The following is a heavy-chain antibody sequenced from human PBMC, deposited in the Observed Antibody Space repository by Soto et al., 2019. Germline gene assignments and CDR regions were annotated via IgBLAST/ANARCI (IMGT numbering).Heavy chain of an antibody. J-gene: IGHJ4*02. Sequence: GASVKVSCKASGYTFIDYYMHWVRQAPGQGFEWMGRISPTSGGPNYAQKFQGRVTMTWDTSLNTAYMELSSLMSEDTAVYYCARPPGYISDWYYFDLWGQGTLVTVSS. V-gene: IGHV1-2*02. CDR1: GYTFIDYY. CDR3: ARPPGYISDWYYFDL. CDR2: ISPTSGGP. D-gene: IGHD6-19*01.